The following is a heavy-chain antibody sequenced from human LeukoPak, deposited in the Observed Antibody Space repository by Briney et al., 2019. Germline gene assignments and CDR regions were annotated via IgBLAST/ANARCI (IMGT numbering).Heavy chain of an antibody. Sequence: GGSLRLSCAASGFTFRSYAMQWVRQSPGKGLEWVSYITYNSGTIFYADSVKGRFTISRDNAKDSLYLQMSSLRDEDTAVYYCARDSGYSYADDYWGQGTLVTVSS. J-gene: IGHJ4*02. D-gene: IGHD5-18*01. CDR1: GFTFRSYA. CDR2: ITYNSGTI. V-gene: IGHV3-48*02. CDR3: ARDSGYSYADDY.